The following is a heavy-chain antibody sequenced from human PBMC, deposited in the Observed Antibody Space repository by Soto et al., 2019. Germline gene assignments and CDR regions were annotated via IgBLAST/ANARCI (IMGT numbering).Heavy chain of an antibody. Sequence: ASVKVSCKASGYTFTSYAMHWVRQAPGQRLEWMGWINAGNGNTKYSQKFQGRVTITRDTSASTAYMELSSLRSEDMAVYYCARGGEPFYYYYGMDVWGQGTTVTVSS. D-gene: IGHD7-27*01. J-gene: IGHJ6*02. CDR2: INAGNGNT. V-gene: IGHV1-3*01. CDR1: GYTFTSYA. CDR3: ARGGEPFYYYYGMDV.